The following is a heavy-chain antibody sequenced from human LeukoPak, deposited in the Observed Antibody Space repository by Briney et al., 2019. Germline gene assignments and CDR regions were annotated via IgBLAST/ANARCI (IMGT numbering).Heavy chain of an antibody. V-gene: IGHV4-39*07. D-gene: IGHD3-22*01. CDR2: IYYSGTT. J-gene: IGHJ4*02. CDR1: GGAISSSIYY. CDR3: ARAGGNYYDSSGSVDY. Sequence: SETLSLSCTVSGGAISSSIYYWVWIRQPPGKGLEWIGSIYYSGTTYYYPSLKSRVTISVDTSKNQFSLNLRSVTAADTAVYYCARAGGNYYDSSGSVDYWGQGTLVTVSS.